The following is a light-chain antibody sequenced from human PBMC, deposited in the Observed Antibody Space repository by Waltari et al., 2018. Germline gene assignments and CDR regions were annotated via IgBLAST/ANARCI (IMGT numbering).Light chain of an antibody. CDR3: CSFTSRSTWV. Sequence: QSSLTQPASVSWSPGQALTISVTGTSSDVGGYNYVSWYQQHPGKVPKLLIFDVSNRPSGVSNRFSGSKSGNTASLTISGLQAEDESDYYCCSFTSRSTWVFGGGTKLTVL. V-gene: IGLV2-14*01. J-gene: IGLJ3*02. CDR1: SSDVGGYNY. CDR2: DVS.